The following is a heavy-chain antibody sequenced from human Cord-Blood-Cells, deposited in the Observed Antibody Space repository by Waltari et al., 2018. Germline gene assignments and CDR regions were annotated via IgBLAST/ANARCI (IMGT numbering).Heavy chain of an antibody. J-gene: IGHJ4*02. CDR3: ARDRSLYGSGMGGDY. V-gene: IGHV3-30-3*01. CDR2: ISYDGSNK. CDR1: GFTLRSYA. Sequence: QVQLVESGGGVVQPGRSLRLPCAAPGFTLRSYAMHWVSQDPGKGLEWVAVISYDGSNKYYADSVKGRFTISRDNSKNTLYLQMNSLRAEDTAVYYCARDRSLYGSGMGGDYWGQGTLVTVSS. D-gene: IGHD3-10*01.